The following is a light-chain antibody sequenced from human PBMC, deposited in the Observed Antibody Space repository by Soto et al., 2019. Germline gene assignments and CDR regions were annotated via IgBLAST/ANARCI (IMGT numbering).Light chain of an antibody. V-gene: IGLV2-23*02. CDR2: EVN. CDR1: SSDFGNYNL. CDR3: CSFTSSNTHV. Sequence: QSVLTQPASVSGSPGQSITISCTGTSSDFGNYNLVSWYQQHPGKVPKLILFEVNKRPSGVSGRFSGSKSGNTASLTISGLQAEDEADYSCCSFTSSNTHVFGTGTQLTVL. J-gene: IGLJ1*01.